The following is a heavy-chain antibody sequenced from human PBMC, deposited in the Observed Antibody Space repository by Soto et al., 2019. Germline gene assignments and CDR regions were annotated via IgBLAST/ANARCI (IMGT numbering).Heavy chain of an antibody. CDR2: IYFSGSGTS. J-gene: IGHJ4*02. CDR3: AREYLWGSYRPDSFYYFDY. V-gene: IGHV4-39*02. CDR1: GDFISNTTYY. D-gene: IGHD3-16*02. Sequence: PSETLSLTCSVSGDFISNTTYYWAWVRQAPGKGLEWVGSIYFSGSGTSHYNPSLKSRVTISVDTSKNQFSLKLTSVTAADTAVYYCAREYLWGSYRPDSFYYFDYWGQGTLVTVSS.